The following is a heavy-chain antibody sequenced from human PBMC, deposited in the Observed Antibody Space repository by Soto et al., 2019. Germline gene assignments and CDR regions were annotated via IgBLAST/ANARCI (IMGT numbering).Heavy chain of an antibody. CDR2: IYHSGST. CDR3: ARDLGGVDYGGNWFDP. V-gene: IGHV4-30-2*01. J-gene: IGHJ5*02. Sequence: PSETLSLTCAVSGGSISSGGYSWSWIRQPPGKGLEWIGYIYHSGSTYYNPSLKSRVTISVDRSKNQFSLKLSSVTAADTAVYYCARDLGGVDYGGNWFDPWGQGTLVTVSS. D-gene: IGHD4-17*01. CDR1: GGSISSGGYS.